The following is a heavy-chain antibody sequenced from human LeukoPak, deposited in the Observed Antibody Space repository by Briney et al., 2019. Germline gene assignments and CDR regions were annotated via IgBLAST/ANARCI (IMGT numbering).Heavy chain of an antibody. J-gene: IGHJ5*02. Sequence: SETLSLTCTVSGGSISSGGYYWSWIRQHPGKGLEWIGYIYYSGSTYYNPSLKSRVTISVDTSKNQFSLKLSSGTAADTAVYYCARAPARSTGWFDPWGQGTPVTVSS. CDR3: ARAPARSTGWFDP. D-gene: IGHD5/OR15-5a*01. CDR2: IYYSGST. CDR1: GGSISSGGYY. V-gene: IGHV4-31*03.